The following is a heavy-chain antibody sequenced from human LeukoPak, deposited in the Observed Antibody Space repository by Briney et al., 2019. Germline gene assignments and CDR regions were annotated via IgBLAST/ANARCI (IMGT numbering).Heavy chain of an antibody. D-gene: IGHD3-9*01. CDR2: INHSGST. CDR1: GGSFSGYY. J-gene: IGHJ3*02. V-gene: IGHV4-34*01. Sequence: SETLSLTCAVYGGSFSGYYWSWIRQPPGKGLEWIGEINHSGSTNYNPSLKSRVTISVDTSKNQFSLKLSSVTAADTAVYYCARAEHILRYFDWLPFDIWGQGTMVTVSS. CDR3: ARAEHILRYFDWLPFDI.